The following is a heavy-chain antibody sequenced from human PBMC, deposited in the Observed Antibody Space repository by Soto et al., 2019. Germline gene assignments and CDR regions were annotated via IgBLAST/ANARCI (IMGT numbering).Heavy chain of an antibody. V-gene: IGHV3-30-3*01. D-gene: IGHD3-10*01. CDR1: GFTFSSYA. J-gene: IGHJ5*02. Sequence: QVQLVESGGGVVQPGRSLRLSCAASGFTFSSYAMHWVRQAPGKGLEWVAVISYDGSNKYYADSVKGRFTISRDNSKNTLYLQMNSLRAEDTAVYYCARDRAAYYYASGPFDPWGQGTLVTVSS. CDR2: ISYDGSNK. CDR3: ARDRAAYYYASGPFDP.